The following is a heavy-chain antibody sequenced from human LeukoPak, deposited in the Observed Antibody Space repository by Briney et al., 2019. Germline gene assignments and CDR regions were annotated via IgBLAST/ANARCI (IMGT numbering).Heavy chain of an antibody. CDR3: VVPAAIYYYYYMDV. CDR1: GFTVSSNY. J-gene: IGHJ6*03. Sequence: GGSLRLSCAASGFTVSSNYMSWVRQAPGKGLEWVSSISSSSSYIYYADSVKGRFTISRDNAKNSLYLQMNSLRAEDTAVYYCVVPAAIYYYYYMDVWGKGTTVTVSS. V-gene: IGHV3-21*01. D-gene: IGHD2-2*01. CDR2: ISSSSSYI.